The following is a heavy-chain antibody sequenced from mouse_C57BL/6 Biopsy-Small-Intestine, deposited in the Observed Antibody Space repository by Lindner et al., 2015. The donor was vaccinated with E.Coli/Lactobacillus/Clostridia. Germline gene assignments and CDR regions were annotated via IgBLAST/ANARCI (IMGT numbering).Heavy chain of an antibody. CDR2: TFYSGIT. CDR1: GFSINSDCY. D-gene: IGHD1-1*01. J-gene: IGHJ1*03. CDR3: ARYYYSSSYWYFDV. Sequence: EVQLESGPSLVRPSQTLSLTCTVTGFSINSDCYWIWIRQFPGNKLEYIGYTFYSGITYYNPSLESRTYITRDTSKNQFSLKLSSVTTEDTATYYCARYYYSSSYWYFDVWGTGTTVTVSS. V-gene: IGHV3-3*01.